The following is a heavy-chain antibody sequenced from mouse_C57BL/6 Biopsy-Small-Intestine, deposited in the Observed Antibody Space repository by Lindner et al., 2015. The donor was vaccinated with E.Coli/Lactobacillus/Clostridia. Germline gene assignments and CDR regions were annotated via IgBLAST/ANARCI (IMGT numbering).Heavy chain of an antibody. CDR1: GYSFTGYY. CDR2: INPSTGGT. J-gene: IGHJ2*01. D-gene: IGHD2-1*01. Sequence: VQLXESGPELVKPGASVKISCKASGYSFTGYYMNWVKQSPEKSLEWIGEINPSTGGTTYNQKFKAKATLTVDKSSSTAYMQLKSLTSEDSAVYYCARNGNFDYWGQGTTLTVSS. CDR3: ARNGNFDY. V-gene: IGHV1-42*01.